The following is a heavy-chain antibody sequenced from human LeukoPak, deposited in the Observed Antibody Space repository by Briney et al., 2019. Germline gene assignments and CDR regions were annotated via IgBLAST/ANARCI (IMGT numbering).Heavy chain of an antibody. CDR3: ARGPTRYSGYGLSDY. J-gene: IGHJ4*02. D-gene: IGHD5-12*01. CDR2: ISSSGSTI. CDR1: RFTFSSYE. V-gene: IGHV3-48*03. Sequence: GSLRLSCAASRFTFSSYEMNWVRQAPGKGLEWVSYISSSGSTIYYADSAKGRFTISRDNAKNSLYLQMNSLRAEDTAVYYCARGPTRYSGYGLSDYWGQGTLVTVSS.